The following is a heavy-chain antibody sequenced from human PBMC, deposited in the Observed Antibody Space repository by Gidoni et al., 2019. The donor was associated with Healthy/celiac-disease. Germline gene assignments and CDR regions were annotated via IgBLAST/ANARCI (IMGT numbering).Heavy chain of an antibody. J-gene: IGHJ5*02. Sequence: QVQLQQWGAGLLKPSETLPLTCAVSGGSFSGSYWSWTRQPPGKGLEWIGEINHSGSTNYNPSLKSRVTISVDTSKNQFSLKLSSVTAADTAVYYCARRVGLLGWFDPWGQGTLVTVSS. CDR1: GGSFSGSY. CDR3: ARRVGLLGWFDP. V-gene: IGHV4-34*01. D-gene: IGHD2-15*01. CDR2: INHSGST.